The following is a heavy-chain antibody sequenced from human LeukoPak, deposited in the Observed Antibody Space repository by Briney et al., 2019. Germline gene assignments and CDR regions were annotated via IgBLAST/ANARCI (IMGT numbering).Heavy chain of an antibody. CDR1: GYTFTGYY. D-gene: IGHD2-2*01. Sequence: ASVKVSCKASGYTFTGYYMHWVRQAPGHGLDWMGWINPNSGGTNYAQKFQGRVTMTRDTSISTAYMELSRLRSDETAVYYCARDSPSSTSWHFDYWGQGTLVTVSS. V-gene: IGHV1-2*02. J-gene: IGHJ4*02. CDR3: ARDSPSSTSWHFDY. CDR2: INPNSGGT.